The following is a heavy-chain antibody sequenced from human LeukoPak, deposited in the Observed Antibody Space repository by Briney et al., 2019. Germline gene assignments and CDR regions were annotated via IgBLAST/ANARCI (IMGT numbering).Heavy chain of an antibody. CDR2: IFSNADIT. Sequence: GGSLRLSCSASGFTISTYPMHWVRQAPGKGLEYVSTIFSNADITSYAASVKGRFTTSRDDSKNTVYLQMSSLRPEDTALYYCVKSPSDGLYVWGQGATVTVSS. J-gene: IGHJ6*02. V-gene: IGHV3-64D*09. CDR1: GFTISTYP. CDR3: VKSPSDGLYV.